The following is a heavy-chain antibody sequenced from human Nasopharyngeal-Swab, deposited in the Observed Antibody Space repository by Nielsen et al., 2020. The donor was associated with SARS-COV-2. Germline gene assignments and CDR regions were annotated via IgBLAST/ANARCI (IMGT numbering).Heavy chain of an antibody. CDR2: MSSSGNTI. CDR1: GFTFRTYE. D-gene: IGHD3-3*01. CDR3: ARQTIYSFGWFDS. V-gene: IGHV3-48*03. Sequence: GGSLRLSCTSSGFTFRTYEMSWVRRAPGKGLEWVSYMSSSGNTIYYADSVKGRFTISRDNAKNSLYLQMNSLRAEDTAIYHCARQTIYSFGWFDSWGQGNLVTVSS. J-gene: IGHJ5*01.